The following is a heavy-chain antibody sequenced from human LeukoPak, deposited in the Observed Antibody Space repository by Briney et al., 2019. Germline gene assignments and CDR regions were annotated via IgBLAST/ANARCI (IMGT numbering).Heavy chain of an antibody. V-gene: IGHV3-21*01. CDR3: ARDGGYDNHYFYYYMDV. Sequence: GRSLRLSCAASGFSFSGYSMNWVRQAPGKGLEWVSSISSIISYISYADSVKGRFTISRASAKNSLYLQMNSLRAEDTAVYYCARDGGYDNHYFYYYMDVWGKGTTVTVSS. D-gene: IGHD5-12*01. CDR2: ISSIISYI. CDR1: GFSFSGYS. J-gene: IGHJ6*03.